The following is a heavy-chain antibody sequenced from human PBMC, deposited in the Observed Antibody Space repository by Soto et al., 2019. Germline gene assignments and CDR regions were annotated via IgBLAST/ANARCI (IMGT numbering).Heavy chain of an antibody. CDR2: ISGSGATK. D-gene: IGHD5-12*01. CDR3: AKASKGYTGYDLDF. Sequence: PGGSLRLSCEVSGFSFGGYAMSWVRQAPGKGLEWVSTISGSGATKYYADSVRGRFTISRDNSKDTLYLKMSSLRAEDTAVYFCAKASKGYTGYDLDFWGQGTPVTVSS. CDR1: GFSFGGYA. V-gene: IGHV3-23*01. J-gene: IGHJ4*02.